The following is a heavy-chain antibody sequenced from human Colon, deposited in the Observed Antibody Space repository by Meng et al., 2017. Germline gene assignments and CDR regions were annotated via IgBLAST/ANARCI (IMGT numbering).Heavy chain of an antibody. J-gene: IGHJ5*02. CDR2: IYYTGNT. Sequence: QVPLQGSGPGLVRPSETLSLTCTVSGASVSSDSHYWSWIRQSPGKGLEWIGYIYYTGNTNYNPSLASRVSMSLDTSKNHFSLHLTSVTAADTAIYYCARVNGDFDEAWFDPWGQGTLVTVSS. CDR1: GASVSSDSHY. CDR3: ARVNGDFDEAWFDP. V-gene: IGHV4-61*03. D-gene: IGHD4-17*01.